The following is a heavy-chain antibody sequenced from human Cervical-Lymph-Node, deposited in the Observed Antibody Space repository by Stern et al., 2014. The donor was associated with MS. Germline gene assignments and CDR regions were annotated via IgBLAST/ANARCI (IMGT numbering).Heavy chain of an antibody. CDR3: ATANTMYYYASRYYGMDV. Sequence: EVQLVESGAEVKKPGESLKISCKGSGYDYSHYWIAWVRQTPGKGLEWMGTVYPGDSNPKSSPTLQAQSSFAADKPLPTAYLQWSSRRATDTAIYYCATANTMYYYASRYYGMDVWGQGTTVIVSS. CDR2: VYPGDSNP. J-gene: IGHJ6*02. V-gene: IGHV5-51*01. D-gene: IGHD3-10*01. CDR1: GYDYSHYW.